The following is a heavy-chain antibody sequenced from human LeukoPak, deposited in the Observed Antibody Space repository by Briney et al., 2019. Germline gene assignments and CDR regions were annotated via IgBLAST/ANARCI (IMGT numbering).Heavy chain of an antibody. CDR2: ISVYNGNP. Sequence: ASVKVSCKASGYTFTSYGISWVRQAPGQGLEGMGWISVYNGNPEYAQKFQGRVIMTTDTVTSTDYMELRSLRSDDTAVYYCARDQYDSVWGSHRPYFDYWGQGTLVTVSS. J-gene: IGHJ4*02. CDR1: GYTFTSYG. D-gene: IGHD3-16*02. V-gene: IGHV1-18*01. CDR3: ARDQYDSVWGSHRPYFDY.